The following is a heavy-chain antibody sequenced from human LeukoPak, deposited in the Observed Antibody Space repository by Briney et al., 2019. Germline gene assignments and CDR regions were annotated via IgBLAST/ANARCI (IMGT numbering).Heavy chain of an antibody. CDR3: ARLRGYYDSSGYPDY. J-gene: IGHJ4*02. CDR1: GGSFSGYY. Sequence: PSETLSLTCAVYGGSFSGYYWSWIRQPPGKGLEWIGEINHSGSTNYNPSLKSRVTISVDTSKNQFSLKLSSVTAADTAVYYCARLRGYYDSSGYPDYWGQGTLVTVSS. D-gene: IGHD3-22*01. V-gene: IGHV4-34*01. CDR2: INHSGST.